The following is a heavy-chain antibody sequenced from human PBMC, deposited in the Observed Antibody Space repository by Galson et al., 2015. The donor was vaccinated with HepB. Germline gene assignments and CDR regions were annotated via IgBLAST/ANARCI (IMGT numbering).Heavy chain of an antibody. CDR3: AKDKPPYSSGWYGLDY. CDR1: GFTFSSYG. D-gene: IGHD6-19*01. CDR2: ISYDGSNK. Sequence: SLRLSCAASGFTFSSYGMHWVRQAPGKGLEWVAVISYDGSNKYYAGSVKGRFTISRDNSKNTLYLQMNSLRAEDTAVYYCAKDKPPYSSGWYGLDYWGQGTLVTVSS. V-gene: IGHV3-30*18. J-gene: IGHJ4*02.